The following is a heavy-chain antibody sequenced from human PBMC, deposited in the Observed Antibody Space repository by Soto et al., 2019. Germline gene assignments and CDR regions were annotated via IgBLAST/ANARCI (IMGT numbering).Heavy chain of an antibody. CDR1: GGSFSGYY. Sequence: SETLSLTCAFYGGSFSGYYWSWIRQPPGKGLEWIGEINHSGSTNYNPSLKSRVTISVDTSKNQFSLKLSSVTAADTAVYYCARGPRADIVVVPAAMQDYYYYYMDVWGKGTTVTVSS. CDR2: INHSGST. J-gene: IGHJ6*03. V-gene: IGHV4-34*01. D-gene: IGHD2-2*01. CDR3: ARGPRADIVVVPAAMQDYYYYYMDV.